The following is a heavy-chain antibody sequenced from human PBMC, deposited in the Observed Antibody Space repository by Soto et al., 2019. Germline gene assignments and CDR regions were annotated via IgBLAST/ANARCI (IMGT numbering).Heavy chain of an antibody. CDR2: IYYSGST. J-gene: IGHJ6*01. CDR3: ARERAKWKDYYYNGMDV. Sequence: SETLALTCTVSGGSISSGDDFWTWIRQPPGKGLEWIGYIYYSGSTYYTPSLKSRPTMSVDTSTNQFSLKLSSVTAADTAVYYCARERAKWKDYYYNGMDVWGQGTTVTVAS. CDR1: GGSISSGDDF. D-gene: IGHD1-20*01. V-gene: IGHV4-30-4*01.